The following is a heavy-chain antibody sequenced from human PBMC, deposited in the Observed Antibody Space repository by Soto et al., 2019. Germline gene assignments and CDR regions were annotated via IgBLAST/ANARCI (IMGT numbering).Heavy chain of an antibody. CDR3: ARVNSGAYIVATTIAYFDY. CDR1: GFTFSDYY. CDR2: ISSSGSTI. Sequence: GGSLRLSCAASGFTFSDYYMSWLRQAPGKGLEWVSYISSSGSTIYYADSVKGRFTISRDNAKNSLYLQMNSLRAEDTAVYYCARVNSGAYIVATTIAYFDYWGQGTLVTVLL. J-gene: IGHJ4*02. D-gene: IGHD5-12*01. V-gene: IGHV3-11*01.